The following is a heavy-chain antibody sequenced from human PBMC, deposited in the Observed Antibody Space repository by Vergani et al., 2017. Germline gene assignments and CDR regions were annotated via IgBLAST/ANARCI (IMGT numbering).Heavy chain of an antibody. Sequence: QVQLQESGPGLVKPSQTLSLTCTVSGGSISSGGYYWSWIRQHPGKGLEWIGSIYYSGSTYYNPSLKSRVTISVDTSKNQFSLKLSSVTAADTAVYYCARKIAVAGTGPWFDPWGQGTLVTVSS. V-gene: IGHV4-31*03. CDR1: GGSISSGGYY. CDR3: ARKIAVAGTGPWFDP. J-gene: IGHJ5*02. CDR2: IYYSGST. D-gene: IGHD6-19*01.